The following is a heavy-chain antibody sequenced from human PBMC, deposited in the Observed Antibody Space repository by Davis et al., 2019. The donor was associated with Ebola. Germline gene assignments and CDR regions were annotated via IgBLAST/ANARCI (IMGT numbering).Heavy chain of an antibody. CDR1: GFTFSSYA. CDR3: ARERGAGYYYYYYGMDV. Sequence: GGSLRLSCAASGFTFSSYAMSWVRQAPGKGLEWVSAISGSGGSTYYADSVKGRFTISRDNSKNTLYLQMNSLRAEDTAVYYCARERGAGYYYYYYGMDVWGKGTTVTVSS. D-gene: IGHD3-16*01. CDR2: ISGSGGST. V-gene: IGHV3-23*01. J-gene: IGHJ6*04.